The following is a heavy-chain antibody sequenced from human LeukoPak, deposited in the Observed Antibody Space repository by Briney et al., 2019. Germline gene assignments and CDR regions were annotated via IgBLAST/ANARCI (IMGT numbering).Heavy chain of an antibody. D-gene: IGHD3-3*01. CDR1: GGSFSGYY. J-gene: IGHJ6*03. V-gene: IGHV4-34*01. Sequence: PSETLSLTCAVYGGSFSGYYWSWIRQPPGKGLEWIGEINHSGSTNYNSSLKSRVTISVDTSKNQFSLKLSSVTAADTAVYYCARGRVRRITIFGSYYYMDVWGKGTTVTVSS. CDR3: ARGRVRRITIFGSYYYMDV. CDR2: INHSGST.